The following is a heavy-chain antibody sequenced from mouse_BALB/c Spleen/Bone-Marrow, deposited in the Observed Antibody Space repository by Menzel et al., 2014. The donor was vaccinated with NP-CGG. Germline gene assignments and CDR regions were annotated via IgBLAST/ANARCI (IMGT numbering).Heavy chain of an antibody. J-gene: IGHJ4*01. CDR1: GFSLSYYG. CDR3: ARSPSMDY. Sequence: QVQLHQSGPGLVQPSQSLSITCTVSGFSLSYYGVHWIRQSPGKGLEWLGVIWSGGITDYNASFISRLSISKDNSKSQVFFTMNSLQANDTAIYYCARSPSMDYWGPGTSVTVSS. V-gene: IGHV2-2*02. CDR2: IWSGGIT.